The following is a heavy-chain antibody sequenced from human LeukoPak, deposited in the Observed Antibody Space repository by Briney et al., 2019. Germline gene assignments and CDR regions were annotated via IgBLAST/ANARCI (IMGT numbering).Heavy chain of an antibody. J-gene: IGHJ5*02. CDR2: ISAYNGDT. CDR3: ARDPSNTSGWKTWFDP. Sequence: ASVKVPCKASGYTFTSHGISWVRQAPGQGLEWMGWISAYNGDTRYAQNLQGRVTLTTYTSTTTAYLELKSLTSDDTAMYYCARDPSNTSGWKTWFDPWGQGTLVTVSS. D-gene: IGHD6-19*01. CDR1: GYTFTSHG. V-gene: IGHV1-18*01.